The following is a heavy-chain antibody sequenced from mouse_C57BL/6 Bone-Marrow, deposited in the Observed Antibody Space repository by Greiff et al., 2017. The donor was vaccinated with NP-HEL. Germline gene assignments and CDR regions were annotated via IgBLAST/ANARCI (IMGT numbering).Heavy chain of an antibody. CDR3: ARRGGVIRLRGDYAMDY. V-gene: IGHV5-9*01. CDR1: GFTFSSYT. J-gene: IGHJ4*01. CDR2: ISGGGGNT. D-gene: IGHD1-1*01. Sequence: EVQLVESGGGLVKPGGSLKLSCAASGFTFSSYTMSWVRQTPEKRLEWVATISGGGGNTYYPDSVKGRFTISRDNAKNTLYLQMSSLRSEDTALYYCARRGGVIRLRGDYAMDYWGQGTSVTVSS.